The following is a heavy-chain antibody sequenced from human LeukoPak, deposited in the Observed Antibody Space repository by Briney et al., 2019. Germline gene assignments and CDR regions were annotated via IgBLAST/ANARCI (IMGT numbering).Heavy chain of an antibody. J-gene: IGHJ4*02. CDR3: ATGSRTTWFGELLQEYYFDY. Sequence: GGSLRLSCAASGFTFSSYWMSWVRQAPGKGLEWVANIKQDGSEKYYVDSVKGRFTISRGNAKNSLYLQMNSLRAEDTAVYYCATGSRTTWFGELLQEYYFDYWGQGTLVTVSS. D-gene: IGHD3-10*01. CDR1: GFTFSSYW. CDR2: IKQDGSEK. V-gene: IGHV3-7*01.